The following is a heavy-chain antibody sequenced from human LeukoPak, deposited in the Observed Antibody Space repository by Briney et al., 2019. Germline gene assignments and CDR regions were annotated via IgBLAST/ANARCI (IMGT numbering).Heavy chain of an antibody. J-gene: IGHJ4*02. CDR2: IWNSGNS. V-gene: IGHV4-31*03. Sequence: PSETLSLTCTVSAGSINSGGYFWTWVRQHPGEGLEWIGYIWNSGNSYYNPSLSSRFIISADSSKSTFSLKLSSVTAADTAVYYCARYHCGSTYCPGVDFYGQGTLVTVSS. D-gene: IGHD2-2*01. CDR3: ARYHCGSTYCPGVDF. CDR1: AGSINSGGYF.